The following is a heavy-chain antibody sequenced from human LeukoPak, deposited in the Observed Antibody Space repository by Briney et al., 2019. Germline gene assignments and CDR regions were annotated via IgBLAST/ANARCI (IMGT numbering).Heavy chain of an antibody. CDR1: GGSISSYY. CDR3: ARYAAHDAFDI. D-gene: IGHD6-6*01. CDR2: IYYSGST. Sequence: PSETLSLTCTVSGGSISSYYWSWIRQPPGKGLEWIGYIYYSGSTNYNPSLKSRVTISVDTSKNQFSLKLSSVTAADTAVYYCARYAAHDAFDIWGQGTMVTVSS. J-gene: IGHJ3*02. V-gene: IGHV4-59*08.